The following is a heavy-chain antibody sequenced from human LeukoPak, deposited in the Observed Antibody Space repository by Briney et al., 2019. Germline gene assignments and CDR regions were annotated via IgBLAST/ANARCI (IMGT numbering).Heavy chain of an antibody. Sequence: SETLSLTCTVSGGSISSSSYYWGWIRQPPGKGLEWIGSIYYSGSTYYNPSLKSRVTISVDTSKNQFPLKLSSVTAADTAVYYCARRTGYSGYDLGFDYWGQGTLVTVSS. CDR1: GGSISSSSYY. CDR2: IYYSGST. D-gene: IGHD5-12*01. CDR3: ARRTGYSGYDLGFDY. J-gene: IGHJ4*02. V-gene: IGHV4-39*01.